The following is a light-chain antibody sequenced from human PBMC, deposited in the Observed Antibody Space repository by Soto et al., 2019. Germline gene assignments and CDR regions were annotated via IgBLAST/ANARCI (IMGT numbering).Light chain of an antibody. Sequence: EIVMTQSPATLSVSPGERATLSCRASQSVSNNLAGYQQKPGQPPRLLIYGASTRATGMSARFSGSGSGTELTLTISSLQSEDFAVYYCQPYNDWPSFGPGPTVDIK. V-gene: IGKV3-15*01. J-gene: IGKJ3*01. CDR1: QSVSNN. CDR3: QPYNDWPS. CDR2: GAS.